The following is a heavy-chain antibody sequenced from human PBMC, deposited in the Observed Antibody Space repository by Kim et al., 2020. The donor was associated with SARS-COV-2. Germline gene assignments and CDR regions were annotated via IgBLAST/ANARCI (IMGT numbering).Heavy chain of an antibody. CDR1: GFTFSDYA. D-gene: IGHD3-10*01. J-gene: IGHJ4*02. CDR3: VRYGRNYGAVH. CDR2: TTRDGDGS. V-gene: IGHV3-64D*06. Sequence: GGSLRLSCSASGFTFSDYAIHWVRRAPGMGLQYVSATTRDGDGSFYADSVKDRFSIFRDNSKNTLFLQMSGLRIEDTATYYCVRYGRNYGAVHWGQGTLV.